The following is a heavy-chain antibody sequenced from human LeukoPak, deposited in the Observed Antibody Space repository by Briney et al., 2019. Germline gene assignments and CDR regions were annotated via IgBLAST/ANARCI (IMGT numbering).Heavy chain of an antibody. D-gene: IGHD5-18*01. J-gene: IGHJ5*02. CDR2: IYYSGST. Sequence: SETLSLTCAVSGYSISSSNWWGWIRQPPGKGLEWIGYIYYSGSTNYNPSLKSRVTMSVDTSKNQFSLKLSSVTALDTAAYYCARRAVTGGFDPWGQGTLVTVSS. CDR1: GYSISSSNW. V-gene: IGHV4-28*06. CDR3: ARRAVTGGFDP.